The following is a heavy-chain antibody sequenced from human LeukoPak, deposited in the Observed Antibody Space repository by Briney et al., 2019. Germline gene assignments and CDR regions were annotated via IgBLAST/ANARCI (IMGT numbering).Heavy chain of an antibody. CDR3: AKAMTSSTYYFDS. CDR2: ISSSGTAI. V-gene: IGHV3-48*01. Sequence: PGGSLRLSCAASGFTFSSYSMNWVRQAPGKGLEWVSYISSSGTAIYYADSVKGRFTISRDNSKNTLFLQMNGLRAEDTAIYYCAKAMTSSTYYFDSWGQGTLVTISS. J-gene: IGHJ4*02. CDR1: GFTFSSYS. D-gene: IGHD3-9*01.